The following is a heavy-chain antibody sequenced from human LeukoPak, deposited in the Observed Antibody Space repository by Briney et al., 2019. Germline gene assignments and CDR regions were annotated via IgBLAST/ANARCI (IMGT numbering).Heavy chain of an antibody. Sequence: GGSLRLSCAASGFTFSSYWMHWVRQAPGKGLLWVSRINGDGSSTKYADSVKGRFTISRDNAKNTVYLQMNSLRAEDTAVYYCANGAFRLYYIDVWGKGTTVTVSS. J-gene: IGHJ6*03. CDR2: INGDGSST. D-gene: IGHD3-16*01. CDR1: GFTFSSYW. CDR3: ANGAFRLYYIDV. V-gene: IGHV3-74*03.